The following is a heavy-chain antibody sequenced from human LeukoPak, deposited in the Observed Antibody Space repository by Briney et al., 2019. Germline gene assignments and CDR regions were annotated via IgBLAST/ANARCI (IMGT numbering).Heavy chain of an antibody. V-gene: IGHV3-23*01. CDR2: ST. CDR1: GFTFSSYW. CDR3: AKGLGVVIDFLVFDN. Sequence: GGSLRLSCAASGFTFSSYWMHWVRQAPGKGLEWVSTSTYYADSVKGRFTFSRDNSKNTLYLQMNSLRAEDTAIYYCAKGLGVVIDFLVFDNWGQGTLVTVSS. D-gene: IGHD3-3*01. J-gene: IGHJ4*02.